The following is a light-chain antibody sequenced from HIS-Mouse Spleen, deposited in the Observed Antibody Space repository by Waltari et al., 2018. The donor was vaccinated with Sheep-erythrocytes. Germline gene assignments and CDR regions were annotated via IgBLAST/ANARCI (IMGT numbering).Light chain of an antibody. CDR3: CSYAGSSTPWV. J-gene: IGLJ3*02. V-gene: IGLV2-23*01. CDR1: SSDVGSYNL. CDR2: EGS. Sequence: QSALTQPASVSGSPGQSITISCTGTSSDVGSYNLVSWYQQHPGKAPKLMIYEGSKRPSGVSHRFSGSKYGNTASLTISGLQAEDEADYYCCSYAGSSTPWVFGGGTKLTVL.